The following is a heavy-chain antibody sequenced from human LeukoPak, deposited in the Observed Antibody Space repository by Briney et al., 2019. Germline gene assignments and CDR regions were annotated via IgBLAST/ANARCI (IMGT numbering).Heavy chain of an antibody. CDR2: IYYSGST. D-gene: IGHD4-17*01. V-gene: IGHV4-59*01. CDR1: GGSISSYY. Sequence: NPSETLSLTCTVSGGSISSYYWSWIRQPPGKGLEWIGYIYYSGSTNYNPSLKSRVTISVDTSKNQFSLKLSSVTAADTAVYYCARVGFYGDYIFDYWGQGTLVTVSS. J-gene: IGHJ4*02. CDR3: ARVGFYGDYIFDY.